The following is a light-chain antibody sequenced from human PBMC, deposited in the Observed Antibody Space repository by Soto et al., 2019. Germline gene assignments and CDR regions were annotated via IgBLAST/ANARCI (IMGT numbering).Light chain of an antibody. Sequence: DIQMTQFPSTLSASIGDRVTITCRASQTISSSLAWYQQKPGKAPKLLIYKASNLETGVPSRFSGSGSGTEFALTISSLQPDDFATYYCQQYIRYPPYTFGQGTRLEIK. V-gene: IGKV1-5*03. J-gene: IGKJ2*01. CDR1: QTISSS. CDR3: QQYIRYPPYT. CDR2: KAS.